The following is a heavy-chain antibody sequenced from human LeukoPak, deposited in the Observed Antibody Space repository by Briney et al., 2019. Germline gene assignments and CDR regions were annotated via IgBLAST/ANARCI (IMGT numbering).Heavy chain of an antibody. CDR2: IDSSGGYM. CDR1: GFTFNTYS. Sequence: GGSLRLSCEASGFTFNTYSMNWARQAPGKGLEWVSSIDSSGGYMFYADSVKGRFIISRDNAKDSLYLQMNSLRAEDTAVYYCAKDIRRGNNYGYDQFAYWGLGTLVTVSS. D-gene: IGHD5-18*01. CDR3: AKDIRRGNNYGYDQFAY. J-gene: IGHJ4*02. V-gene: IGHV3-21*06.